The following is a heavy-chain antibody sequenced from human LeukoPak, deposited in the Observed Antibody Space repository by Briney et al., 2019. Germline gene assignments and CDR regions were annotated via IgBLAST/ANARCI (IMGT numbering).Heavy chain of an antibody. J-gene: IGHJ6*03. Sequence: SVKVSCKASGGTFSSYAISWVRQAPGQGLEWMGGIIPIFGTANYAQKFQGRVTITADKSTSTAYMELSSLRSEDTAVYYCARGYSSPTGGSDYCYYMDVWGKGTTVTVSS. CDR3: ARGYSSPTGGSDYCYYMDV. V-gene: IGHV1-69*06. CDR2: IIPIFGTA. CDR1: GGTFSSYA. D-gene: IGHD6-13*01.